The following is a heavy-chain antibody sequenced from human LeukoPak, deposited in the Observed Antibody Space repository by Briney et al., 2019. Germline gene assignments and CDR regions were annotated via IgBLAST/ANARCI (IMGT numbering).Heavy chain of an antibody. V-gene: IGHV4-30-2*01. CDR2: IYHSGST. J-gene: IGHJ4*02. D-gene: IGHD3/OR15-3a*01. CDR1: GGSISSGGYS. CDR3: ARAAVDAIDY. Sequence: SETLSHTCAVSGGSISSGGYSWSWIRQPPGKGLEWIGYIYHSGSTYYNPSLKSRVTISVDRSKNQFSLKLSSVTAADTAVYYCARAAVDAIDYWGQGTLVTVSS.